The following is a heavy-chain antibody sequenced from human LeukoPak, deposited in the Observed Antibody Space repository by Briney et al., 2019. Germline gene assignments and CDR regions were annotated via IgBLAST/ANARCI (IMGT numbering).Heavy chain of an antibody. CDR2: IYHSGST. Sequence: SETLSLTCAVSGGSISSSNWWSWVRQPPGKGLEWIGEIYHSGSTNYKPSLKSRVTISVDKSKNQFSLKLSSVTAADTAVYYCARGRFGELLNWFDPWGQGTLVTVSS. CDR3: ARGRFGELLNWFDP. D-gene: IGHD3-10*01. J-gene: IGHJ5*02. V-gene: IGHV4-4*02. CDR1: GGSISSSNW.